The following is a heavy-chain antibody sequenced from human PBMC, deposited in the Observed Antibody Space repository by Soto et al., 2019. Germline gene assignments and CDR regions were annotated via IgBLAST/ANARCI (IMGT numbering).Heavy chain of an antibody. Sequence: TLSLTCTVSGVSIISYYSSWIRQPPGKGLEWIGYICYSGSTNYNPSLKSRVTISVDTSKNQFSLKLSSVTAADTAVYYCARGRPYCSGGSCHPNWFDPWAQGTLVTVSS. D-gene: IGHD2-15*01. CDR1: GVSIISYY. J-gene: IGHJ5*02. V-gene: IGHV4-59*01. CDR3: ARGRPYCSGGSCHPNWFDP. CDR2: ICYSGST.